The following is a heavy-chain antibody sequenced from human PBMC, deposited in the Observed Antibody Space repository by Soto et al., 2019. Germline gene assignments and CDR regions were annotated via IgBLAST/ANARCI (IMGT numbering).Heavy chain of an antibody. Sequence: EVQVLDSGGGLVQPGGSLRLSCAASGFTFSDYVMGWVRQAPGKGLEWVSAISGPGGSTYYSDSVKGRFTISRDNSENTVYRQMNSVRAEDTALYHCAKSARGDGYKNAFDVWGQGTMVTVSS. CDR2: ISGPGGST. V-gene: IGHV3-23*01. CDR1: GFTFSDYV. J-gene: IGHJ3*01. D-gene: IGHD5-12*01. CDR3: AKSARGDGYKNAFDV.